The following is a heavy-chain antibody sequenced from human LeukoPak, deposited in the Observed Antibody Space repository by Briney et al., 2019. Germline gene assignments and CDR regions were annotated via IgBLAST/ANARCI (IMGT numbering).Heavy chain of an antibody. J-gene: IGHJ6*03. CDR3: ARGGLRVMVYRLYYMDV. Sequence: GASVKVSCKASGGTFSSYAISWVRQAPGQGLEWMGWINPNSGDTKYAQKFQGRVTMTRDTSISTAYMELTRLRSDDTAVYYCARGGLRVMVYRLYYMDVWGKGTTVTVPS. CDR1: GGTFSSYA. V-gene: IGHV1-2*02. D-gene: IGHD2-8*01. CDR2: INPNSGDT.